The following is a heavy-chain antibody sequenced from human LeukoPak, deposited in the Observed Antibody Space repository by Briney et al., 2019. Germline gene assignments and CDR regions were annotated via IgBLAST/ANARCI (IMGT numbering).Heavy chain of an antibody. Sequence: SETLSLTCTVSGGSISSYYWSWIRQPPGKGLEWIGEINHSGSTNYNPSLKSRVTISVDTSKNQFSLKLSSVTAADTAVYYCARGFSSSWYDAFDIWGQGTMVTVSS. CDR2: INHSGST. CDR1: GGSISSYY. CDR3: ARGFSSSWYDAFDI. J-gene: IGHJ3*02. V-gene: IGHV4-34*01. D-gene: IGHD6-13*01.